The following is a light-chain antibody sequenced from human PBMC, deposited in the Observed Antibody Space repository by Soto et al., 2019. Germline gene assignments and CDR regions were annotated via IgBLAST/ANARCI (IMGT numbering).Light chain of an antibody. J-gene: IGKJ2*01. Sequence: EIVLTQSPGTLSLSPGGRATLSCRASQSISISYLAWYQQKPGQAPRLLIYGTSGRATGIPDRFSGSGSGTDFTLTISRLEPEDFAVYFCHQYGISPGTFGQGTKVE. CDR2: GTS. V-gene: IGKV3-20*01. CDR3: HQYGISPGT. CDR1: QSISISY.